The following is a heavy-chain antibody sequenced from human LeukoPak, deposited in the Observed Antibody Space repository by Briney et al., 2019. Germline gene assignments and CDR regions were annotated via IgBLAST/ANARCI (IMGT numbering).Heavy chain of an antibody. D-gene: IGHD2-15*01. CDR3: ASHLGGSSLSGFDY. CDR2: IIPIFGTA. Sequence: GSSVTVSCKASGGTFSSYAISWVRQAPGQGLEWMGGIIPIFGTANYAQKFQGRVTITADESTSTAYMELSSLRSEDTAVYYCASHLGGSSLSGFDYWGQGTLVTVSS. V-gene: IGHV1-69*01. J-gene: IGHJ4*02. CDR1: GGTFSSYA.